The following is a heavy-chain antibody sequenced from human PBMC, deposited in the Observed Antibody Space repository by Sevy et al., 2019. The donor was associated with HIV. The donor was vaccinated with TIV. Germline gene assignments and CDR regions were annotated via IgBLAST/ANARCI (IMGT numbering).Heavy chain of an antibody. V-gene: IGHV1-8*01. CDR2: MNPNSGNT. CDR3: ARGLSFSYAKRGDWVNWYFDL. CDR1: GYTFDSHD. Sequence: ASVKVSCKASGYTFDSHDINWIRQAPGQGLEWMGWMNPNSGNTGYAQRFQGRVTMTRTTSISKAYMELNGLRSEDTALYYCARGLSFSYAKRGDWVNWYFDLWGRGTLVTVSS. D-gene: IGHD2-21*01. J-gene: IGHJ2*01.